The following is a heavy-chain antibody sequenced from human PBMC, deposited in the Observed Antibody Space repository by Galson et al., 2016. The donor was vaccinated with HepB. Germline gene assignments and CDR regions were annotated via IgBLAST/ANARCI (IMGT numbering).Heavy chain of an antibody. D-gene: IGHD1-1*01. CDR2: FFYTGST. CDR1: GGSVNSANYF. Sequence: SETLSLTCTVSGGSVNSANYFWSWIRQPPGKGLEWIGYFFYTGSTNYNPSLKSRATMSIDTSNNLFSLNLSSVTAADTAVYYCATYRERRGEWNWGQGTLVTVSS. V-gene: IGHV4-61*01. J-gene: IGHJ4*02. CDR3: ATYRERRGEWN.